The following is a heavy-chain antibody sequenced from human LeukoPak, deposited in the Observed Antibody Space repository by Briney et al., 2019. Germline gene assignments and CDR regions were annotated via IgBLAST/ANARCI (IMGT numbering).Heavy chain of an antibody. CDR3: ASLSYYYDGSGLGAFDI. V-gene: IGHV1-69*04. CDR2: IIPILGIA. D-gene: IGHD3-22*01. CDR1: GGTFSSYA. J-gene: IGHJ3*02. Sequence: SVKVSCKASGGTFSSYAISWVRQAPGQGLERMGRIIPILGIANYAQKFQGRVTITADKSTSTAYMELSSLRSEDTAVYYCASLSYYYDGSGLGAFDIWGQGTMVTVSS.